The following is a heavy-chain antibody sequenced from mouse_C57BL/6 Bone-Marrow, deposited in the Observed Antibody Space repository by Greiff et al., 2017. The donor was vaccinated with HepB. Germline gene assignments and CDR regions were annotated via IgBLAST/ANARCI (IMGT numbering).Heavy chain of an antibody. Sequence: QVQLQQPGAELVKSGASVKMSCKASGYTFTSYWITWVKQRPGQGLEWIGDIYPGSGSTNYNEKFKSKATLTVDTSSSTAYMQLSSLTSEDSAVYYCARSNYYGSSYWYFDVWGTGTTVTVSS. V-gene: IGHV1-55*01. D-gene: IGHD1-1*01. CDR1: GYTFTSYW. CDR2: IYPGSGST. CDR3: ARSNYYGSSYWYFDV. J-gene: IGHJ1*03.